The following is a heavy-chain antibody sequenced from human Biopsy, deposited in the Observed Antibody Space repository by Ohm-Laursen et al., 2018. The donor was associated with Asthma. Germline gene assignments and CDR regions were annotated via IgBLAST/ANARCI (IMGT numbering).Heavy chain of an antibody. CDR3: ARAVDYSHYYGIGV. D-gene: IGHD3-10*01. Sequence: ASVKVSCKTSGYTFNSAGITWVRQAPGQGLEWMGWISVYNGNTKVAQKLQDRVTMITDTSTSTAYMELGSLRSDDTAVYFCARAVDYSHYYGIGVWGQGTTVTVS. V-gene: IGHV1-18*01. CDR1: GYTFNSAG. CDR2: ISVYNGNT. J-gene: IGHJ6*02.